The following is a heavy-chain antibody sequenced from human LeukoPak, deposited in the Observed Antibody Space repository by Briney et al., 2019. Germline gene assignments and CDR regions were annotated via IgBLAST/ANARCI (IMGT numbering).Heavy chain of an antibody. CDR1: AFTFSSYW. CDR2: IKEDGSEQ. J-gene: IGHJ4*02. CDR3: VRDSYSRDLDY. Sequence: PAGSLRLSCAASAFTFSSYWMSWVRQAPGKGLEWVANIKEDGSEQYYVDSLKGRSTISRDNAKNSLYLQMNSLRAEDTAVYYCVRDSYSRDLDYWGQGTLVTVSS. D-gene: IGHD3-22*01. V-gene: IGHV3-7*01.